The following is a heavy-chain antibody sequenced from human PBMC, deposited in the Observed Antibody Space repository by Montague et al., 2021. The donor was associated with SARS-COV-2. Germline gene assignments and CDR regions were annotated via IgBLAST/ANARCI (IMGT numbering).Heavy chain of an antibody. CDR1: GDSVSSNSAT. D-gene: IGHD1-1*01. CDR3: TSGREVNYNGMDV. CDR2: TYYRSKWYN. Sequence: CAISGDSVSSNSATWNWVRQSPSRGLEWLGRTYYRSKWYNDYAXXXRDRVTINPDTSKNQFTLQLNSVTPEDTAIYYCTSGREVNYNGMDVWGQGTTVTVSS. J-gene: IGHJ6*02. V-gene: IGHV6-1*01.